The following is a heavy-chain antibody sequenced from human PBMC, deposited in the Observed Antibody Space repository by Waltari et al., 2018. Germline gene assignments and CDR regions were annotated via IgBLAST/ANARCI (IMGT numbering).Heavy chain of an antibody. CDR2: IKQDGSEK. CDR3: ARDFGGTIFGVVIYYYYGMDV. J-gene: IGHJ6*02. D-gene: IGHD3-3*01. Sequence: EVQLVESGGGLVQPGGSLRLSCAASGFTFRSYWMSWVRPAPGTGLEWVANIKQDGSEKYYVDSVKGRFTISRDNAKNSLYLQMNSLRAEDTAVYYCARDFGGTIFGVVIYYYYGMDVWGQGTTVTVSS. V-gene: IGHV3-7*01. CDR1: GFTFRSYW.